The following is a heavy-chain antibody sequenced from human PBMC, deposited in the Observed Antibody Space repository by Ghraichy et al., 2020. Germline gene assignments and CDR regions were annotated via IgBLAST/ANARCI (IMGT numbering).Heavy chain of an antibody. CDR3: ARDNWGSIDY. D-gene: IGHD7-27*01. CDR1: GFTFSSHW. Sequence: LSLTCAASGFTFSSHWMHWVRQAPGKGLVALSHINGAETTTTYAESVKGRFTISRDNAKNMLYLQMNSLRAEDTAIYYCARDNWGSIDYWGQGTLVTVSS. J-gene: IGHJ4*02. CDR2: INGAETTT. V-gene: IGHV3-74*03.